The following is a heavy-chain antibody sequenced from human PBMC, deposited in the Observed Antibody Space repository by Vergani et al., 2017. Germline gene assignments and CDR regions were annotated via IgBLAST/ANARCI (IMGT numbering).Heavy chain of an antibody. D-gene: IGHD3-22*01. CDR1: GFTFSRHW. CDR2: VNPEGTNT. V-gene: IGHV3-74*01. J-gene: IGHJ4*02. CDR3: VKSTTGDQDDSTDYLDY. Sequence: EVQLVESGGGLVQPGGSLRLSCAASGFTFSRHWMHWVRQAPGKGLVWVSRVNPEGTNTPYADSVKGRFTISRDNAKNSLSLEMKSLRPEDAALYYCVKSTTGDQDDSTDYLDYWGQGTLVTVSS.